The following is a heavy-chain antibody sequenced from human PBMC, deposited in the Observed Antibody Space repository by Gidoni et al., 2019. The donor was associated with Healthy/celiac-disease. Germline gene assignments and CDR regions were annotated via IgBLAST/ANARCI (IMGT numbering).Heavy chain of an antibody. Sequence: EVQLVESGGGLVQPGGSLRLSCAASGFTFSSYSMNWVRQAPGKGLEWVSYISSSSSTIAYADSVKGRFTISRDNAKNSLYLQMNSLRAEDTAVSYCARRDKSTSSSYYYGMDVWGQGTTVTVSS. CDR2: ISSSSSTI. J-gene: IGHJ6*02. CDR3: ARRDKSTSSSYYYGMDV. D-gene: IGHD2-2*01. V-gene: IGHV3-48*01. CDR1: GFTFSSYS.